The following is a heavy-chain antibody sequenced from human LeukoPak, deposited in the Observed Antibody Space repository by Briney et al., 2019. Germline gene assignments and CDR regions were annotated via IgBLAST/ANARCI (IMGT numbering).Heavy chain of an antibody. D-gene: IGHD6-19*01. V-gene: IGHV3-48*03. J-gene: IGHJ4*02. CDR2: ISSSAGTI. CDR1: GFSFSSYE. CDR3: AKDVAVGVAVSHNYFEY. Sequence: PGGSLRLSCAASGFSFSSYEMNWFRQAPGKGLEWISYISSSAGTIYYADSVKGRFTISRDNAKNSLYLHMNSLRPEDTALYYCAKDVAVGVAVSHNYFEYWGQGTLVTVSS.